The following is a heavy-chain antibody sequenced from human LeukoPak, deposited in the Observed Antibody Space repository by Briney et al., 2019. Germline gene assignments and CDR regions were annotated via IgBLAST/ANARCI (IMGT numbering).Heavy chain of an antibody. CDR1: GGSIRTGGYY. D-gene: IGHD1-14*01. Sequence: PSETLSLTCTVSGGSIRTGGYYWSWVRQPPGKGLEWIGCIYHIGTTYYNPSLKSRVTMSVDWSKNQFSLNVSSVTAADTAVYSCARVAELHRLFDYWGQGTLVTVSS. CDR2: IYHIGTT. J-gene: IGHJ4*02. CDR3: ARVAELHRLFDY. V-gene: IGHV4-30-2*01.